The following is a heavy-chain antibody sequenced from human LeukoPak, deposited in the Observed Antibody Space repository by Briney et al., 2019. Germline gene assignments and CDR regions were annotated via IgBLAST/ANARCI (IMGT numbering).Heavy chain of an antibody. CDR1: GYTLTELS. CDR2: FDPEDGET. D-gene: IGHD1-26*01. Sequence: EASVKVSCKVSGYTLTELSMHWVRQAPGKELEWMGGFDPEDGETIYAQKFQGRVTMTEDTSTDTAYMELSSLRSEDTAVYYCATDPYSGSYGGWYFDLWGRGTLVTVSS. J-gene: IGHJ2*01. CDR3: ATDPYSGSYGGWYFDL. V-gene: IGHV1-24*01.